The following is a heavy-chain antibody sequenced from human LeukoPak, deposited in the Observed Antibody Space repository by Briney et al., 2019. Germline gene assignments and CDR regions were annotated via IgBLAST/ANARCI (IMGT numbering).Heavy chain of an antibody. CDR3: ARPLGSGYYDFDY. D-gene: IGHD3-22*01. CDR2: INPSGGST. V-gene: IGHV1-46*01. Sequence: GASVKVSCKASGYTFTSYYMHWVRHAPGQGLEWMGIINPSGGSTSYAQKFQGRVTMTRDTSTSTVYMEQSSLRYEDTAVYYCARPLGSGYYDFDYWGQGTLVTVSS. CDR1: GYTFTSYY. J-gene: IGHJ4*02.